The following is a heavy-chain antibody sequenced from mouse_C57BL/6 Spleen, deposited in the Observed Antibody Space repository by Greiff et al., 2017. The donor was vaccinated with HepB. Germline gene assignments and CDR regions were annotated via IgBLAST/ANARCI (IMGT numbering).Heavy chain of an antibody. CDR2: ISDGGSYT. CDR3: ARDNSSLYYFDY. CDR1: GFTFSSYA. D-gene: IGHD1-1*01. Sequence: VQLKESGGGLVKPGGSLKLSCAASGFTFSSYAMSWVRQTPEKRLEWVATISDGGSYTYYPDNVKGRFTISRDNAKNNLYLQMSHLKSEDTAMYYCARDNSSLYYFDYWGQGTTLTVSS. J-gene: IGHJ2*01. V-gene: IGHV5-4*01.